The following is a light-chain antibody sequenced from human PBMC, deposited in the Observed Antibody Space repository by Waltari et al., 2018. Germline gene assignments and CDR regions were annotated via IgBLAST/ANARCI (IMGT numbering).Light chain of an antibody. CDR3: QQGYSTPWT. CDR1: QSISSY. CDR2: AAS. Sequence: DIQMTQSPSSLSASVGDRVTISCRASQSISSYLNWYQRKPGKAPQLLIYAASNLQGGVPSRFSGSGFGTDFTLTINTLQPEDFATYYCQQGYSTPWTFGQGTKVEIK. V-gene: IGKV1-39*01. J-gene: IGKJ1*01.